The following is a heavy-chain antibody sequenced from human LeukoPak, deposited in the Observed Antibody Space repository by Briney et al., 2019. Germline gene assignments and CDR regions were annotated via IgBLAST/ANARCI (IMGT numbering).Heavy chain of an antibody. V-gene: IGHV3-48*03. CDR1: GFTFSSYE. J-gene: IGHJ4*02. Sequence: GGSLRLSCAASGFTFSSYEMNWVRQAPGKGLEWVSYISSSGSNIYYADSVKGRFTISRDNADNSLSLQMNSLRAEDTAVYYCASWGAGGNSWGQGTLVTVSS. D-gene: IGHD3-16*01. CDR3: ASWGAGGNS. CDR2: ISSSGSNI.